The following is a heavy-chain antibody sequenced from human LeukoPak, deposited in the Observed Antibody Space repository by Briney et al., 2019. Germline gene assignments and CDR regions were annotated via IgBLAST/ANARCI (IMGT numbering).Heavy chain of an antibody. V-gene: IGHV1-2*02. Sequence: ASVKVSCKASGYTFTGYYMHWVRQAPGQGLEWMGWINPNSGGTNYAQKFQGRVTMTRDTSISTAYMELSRLRSEDTAVYYCAREVAVAGLNAFDIWGQGTMVTVSS. D-gene: IGHD6-19*01. CDR2: INPNSGGT. J-gene: IGHJ3*02. CDR3: AREVAVAGLNAFDI. CDR1: GYTFTGYY.